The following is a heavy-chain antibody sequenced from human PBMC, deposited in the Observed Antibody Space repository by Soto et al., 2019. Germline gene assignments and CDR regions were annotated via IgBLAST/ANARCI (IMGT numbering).Heavy chain of an antibody. CDR2: IRSKANSYAT. D-gene: IGHD5-12*01. Sequence: GGSLRLSCAASGFTFSNAWIHWVRQAPGKGLEWVGRIRSKANSYATAYAASVKGRFTISRDDSKNTAYLQMNSLKTEDTAVYYCTRYDAGYSGYDSPQPFDYWGQGTLVTVSS. V-gene: IGHV3-73*01. CDR3: TRYDAGYSGYDSPQPFDY. CDR1: GFTFSNAW. J-gene: IGHJ4*02.